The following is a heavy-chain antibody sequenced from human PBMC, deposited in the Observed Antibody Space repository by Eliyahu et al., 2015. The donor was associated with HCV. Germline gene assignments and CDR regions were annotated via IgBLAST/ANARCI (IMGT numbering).Heavy chain of an antibody. CDR2: IRSKAYGGTT. CDR3: TRDNPRETDFWSGYYFGGMDV. V-gene: IGHV3-49*05. D-gene: IGHD3-3*01. Sequence: EVQLVESGGGLVKPGRSLRLSCTASGFTFGDYAMSWFRQAPGKGLEWVGFIRSKAYGGTTEYAASVKGRFTISRDDSKSIAYLQMNSLKTEDTAVYYCTRDNPRETDFWSGYYFGGMDVWGQGTTVTVSS. J-gene: IGHJ6*02. CDR1: GFTFGDYA.